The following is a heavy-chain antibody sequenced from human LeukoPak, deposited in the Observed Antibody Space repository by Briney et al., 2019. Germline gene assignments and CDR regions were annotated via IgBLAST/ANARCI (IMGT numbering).Heavy chain of an antibody. V-gene: IGHV3-74*01. D-gene: IGHD1-26*01. CDR3: ARHPDGSLSLDY. J-gene: IGHJ4*02. Sequence: GGSLRLSCVVSGFTFSSYWMHWVRQAPGKGLVWVSRLSPDGGTIDYSDSVRGRFTISRDNAKDTLYLQMNSLRAEDTAVYYCARHPDGSLSLDYWGQGTLVTVSS. CDR1: GFTFSSYW. CDR2: LSPDGGTI.